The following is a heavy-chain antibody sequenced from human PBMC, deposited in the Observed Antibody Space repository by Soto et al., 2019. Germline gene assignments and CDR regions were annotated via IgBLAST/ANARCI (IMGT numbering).Heavy chain of an antibody. Sequence: HGESLKISCKGSGYTFTNYWIGWVRQMPGKGPEWMGIIYPGDSDTKYHPSFQGQVTISAGKSITTTYLQWSSLKASDTAIYYCAASIFYYGMDVWGQGTTVTVSS. CDR2: IYPGDSDT. V-gene: IGHV5-51*01. J-gene: IGHJ6*02. CDR1: GYTFTNYW. CDR3: AASIFYYGMDV.